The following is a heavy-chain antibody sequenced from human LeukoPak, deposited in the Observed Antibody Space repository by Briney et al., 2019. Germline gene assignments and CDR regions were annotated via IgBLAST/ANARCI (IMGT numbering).Heavy chain of an antibody. CDR2: ISSSGSTI. CDR1: GFTFSDYY. Sequence: PGGSLRLSCAASGFTFSDYYMSWIRDAPGKGLEWVSYISSSGSTIYYADSVKGRFTISRDNAKNSLYLQMNSLRAEDTAVYYCARDLMMGVGYYYYYGMDVWGQGTTVTVSS. V-gene: IGHV3-11*01. CDR3: ARDLMMGVGYYYYYGMDV. D-gene: IGHD3-16*01. J-gene: IGHJ6*02.